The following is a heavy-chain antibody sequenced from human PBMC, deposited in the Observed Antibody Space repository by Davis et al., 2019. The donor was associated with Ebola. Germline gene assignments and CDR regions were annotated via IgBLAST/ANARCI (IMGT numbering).Heavy chain of an antibody. D-gene: IGHD3-3*01. CDR2: ISGGGSTM. J-gene: IGHJ6*04. Sequence: GESLKISCSASGFTFSSYSMNWVRQAPGKGLEWLSKISGGGSTMYYADCAKGRFTISRENAKNSLYLQMNSLRAEDTAVYYCAKSGLSFGVVKYHYGMDVWGKGTTVTVSS. CDR1: GFTFSSYS. CDR3: AKSGLSFGVVKYHYGMDV. V-gene: IGHV3-48*01.